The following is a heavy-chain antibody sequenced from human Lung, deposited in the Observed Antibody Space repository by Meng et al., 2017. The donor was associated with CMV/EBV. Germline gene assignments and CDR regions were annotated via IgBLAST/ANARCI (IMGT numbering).Heavy chain of an antibody. D-gene: IGHD3-3*02. CDR2: IDTSGTYK. V-gene: IGHV3-21*01. J-gene: IGHJ4*02. CDR3: TRGISLSSRGFDY. CDR1: GFTFSHYN. Sequence: GESXKISCAASGFTFSHYNMIWVRQAPGRGVEWVSFIDTSGTYKKYGESMEGRFTISRDNAKSSLYLQMNSLRVEDASLYSCTRGISLSSRGFDYWCQGTLVTVSS.